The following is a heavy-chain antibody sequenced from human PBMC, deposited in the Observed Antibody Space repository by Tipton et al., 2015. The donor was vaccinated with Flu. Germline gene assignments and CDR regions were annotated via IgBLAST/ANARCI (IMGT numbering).Heavy chain of an antibody. CDR2: IKSKTDSGTR. V-gene: IGHV3-15*01. J-gene: IGHJ4*02. D-gene: IGHD1-26*01. CDR3: TAGVGATDHDY. Sequence: SLRLSCVASGLTFSEAWVSWVRQAPGKGLEWVGRIKSKTDSGTRDFAAPVKGGFSISRDDSKNTLYLQMNSLKIEDTAVYYCTAGVGATDHDYWGQGTLVTVSS. CDR1: GLTFSEAW.